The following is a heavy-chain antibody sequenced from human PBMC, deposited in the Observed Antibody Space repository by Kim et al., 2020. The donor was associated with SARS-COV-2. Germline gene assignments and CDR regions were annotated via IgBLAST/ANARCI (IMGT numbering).Heavy chain of an antibody. J-gene: IGHJ5*02. Sequence: ASVKVSCKASGYTFTSYAMNWVRQAPGQGLEWMGWINTNTGNPTYAQGFTGRFVFSLDTSVSTAYLQISSLKAEDTAVYYCARTPLWFGELDGWFDPWGQGTLVTVSS. D-gene: IGHD3-10*01. CDR3: ARTPLWFGELDGWFDP. V-gene: IGHV7-4-1*02. CDR2: INTNTGNP. CDR1: GYTFTSYA.